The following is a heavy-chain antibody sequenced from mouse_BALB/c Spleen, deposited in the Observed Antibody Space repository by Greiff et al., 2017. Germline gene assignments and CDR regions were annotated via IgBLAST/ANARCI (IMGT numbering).Heavy chain of an antibody. D-gene: IGHD2-1*01. J-gene: IGHJ4*01. CDR3: ARIYGNYVGYAMDY. CDR1: GFSLTSYG. V-gene: IGHV2-4-1*01. CDR2: IWSGGST. Sequence: VQLQQSGPGLVQPSQSLSITCTVSGFSLTSYGVHWVRQSPGKGLEWLGVIWSGGSTDYNAAFISRLSISKDNSKSQVFFKMNSLQADDTAIYYCARIYGNYVGYAMDYWGQGTSVTVSS.